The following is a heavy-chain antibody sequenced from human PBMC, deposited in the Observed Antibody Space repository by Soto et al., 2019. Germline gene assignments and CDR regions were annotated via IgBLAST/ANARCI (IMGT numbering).Heavy chain of an antibody. D-gene: IGHD1-1*01. CDR1: GGTFSNSA. CDR3: ARDKGLLQLGGNYYYILDV. Sequence: QVHLEQAGAEVKKPGSSVKVSCKASGGTFSNSAISWVRQAPGQGLEWMGGIMPIFRTPDYAQKFQVRVTITADESTSTAYMALSGLRSDDTAVYYCARDKGLLQLGGNYYYILDVWGQGNAVTVSS. J-gene: IGHJ6*02. CDR2: IMPIFRTP. V-gene: IGHV1-69*12.